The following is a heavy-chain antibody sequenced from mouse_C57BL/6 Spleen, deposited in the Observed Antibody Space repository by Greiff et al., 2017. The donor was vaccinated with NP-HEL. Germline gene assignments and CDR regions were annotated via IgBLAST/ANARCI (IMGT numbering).Heavy chain of an antibody. J-gene: IGHJ4*01. Sequence: VKLQESGPELVKPGASVKISCKASGYAFSSSWMNWVKQRPGKGLEWIGRIYPGDGDTNYNGKFKGKATLTADKSSSTAYMQLSSLTSEDSAVYFCARSDGYYPSMDYWGQGTSVTVSS. D-gene: IGHD2-3*01. V-gene: IGHV1-82*01. CDR3: ARSDGYYPSMDY. CDR2: IYPGDGDT. CDR1: GYAFSSSW.